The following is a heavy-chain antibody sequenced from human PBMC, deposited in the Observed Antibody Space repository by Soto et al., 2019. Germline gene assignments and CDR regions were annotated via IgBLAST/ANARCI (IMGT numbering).Heavy chain of an antibody. V-gene: IGHV4-31*03. CDR2: IYYSGST. J-gene: IGHJ4*02. Sequence: QVQLQESGPGLVKPSQTLSLTCTVSGGSISSGGYYWSWIRQHPGKGLEWIGYIYYSGSTYYNPSIKRRVTIQVDTSKNQFSLKLSSVTAADTAVYYCARWVGATSFDYWGQGTLVTVSS. CDR1: GGSISSGGYY. CDR3: ARWVGATSFDY. D-gene: IGHD1-26*01.